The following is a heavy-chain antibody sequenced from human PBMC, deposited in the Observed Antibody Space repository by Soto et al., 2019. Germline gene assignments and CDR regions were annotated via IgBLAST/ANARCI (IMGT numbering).Heavy chain of an antibody. CDR2: ISGSGGST. CDR3: AKDAEAYQLLFSWFDP. D-gene: IGHD2-2*01. V-gene: IGHV3-23*01. Sequence: GGSLRLSCAASGFTFSSYAMSWVRQAPGKGLEWVSAISGSGGSTYYADSVKGRFTISRDNSKNTLYLQMNSLRAEDTAVYYCAKDAEAYQLLFSWFDPWGQGTLVTVSS. J-gene: IGHJ5*02. CDR1: GFTFSSYA.